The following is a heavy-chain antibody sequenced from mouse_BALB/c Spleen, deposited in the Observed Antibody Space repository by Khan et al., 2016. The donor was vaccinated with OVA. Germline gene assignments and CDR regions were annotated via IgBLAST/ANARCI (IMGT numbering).Heavy chain of an antibody. D-gene: IGHD4-1*01. J-gene: IGHJ3*01. V-gene: IGHV1-77*01. CDR2: IYPGSGST. CDR1: GYTFTDYV. Sequence: QVQLQQPGPELVKPGASVKMPCKAFGYTFTDYVISWVKQRSGQGLEWIGEIYPGSGSTYYNEKFKGKATLTEDKSSKIAYMQLSSLTSEDSADYFCAREGTGTVWFAYWGQGTLVTVSA. CDR3: AREGTGTVWFAY.